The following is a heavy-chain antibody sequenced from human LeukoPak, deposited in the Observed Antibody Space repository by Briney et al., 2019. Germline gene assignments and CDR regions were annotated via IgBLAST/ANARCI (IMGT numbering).Heavy chain of an antibody. J-gene: IGHJ4*02. V-gene: IGHV4-39*07. D-gene: IGHD3-10*01. CDR2: IYHSGST. Sequence: SGTLSLTCTISGGSISSSDYYWGWIRQPPGKGLEWIGEIYHSGSTNYNPSLKSRVTISVDKSKNQFSLKLSSVTAADTAVYYCARSLVRGVIGYWGQGTLVTVSS. CDR3: ARSLVRGVIGY. CDR1: GGSISSSDYY.